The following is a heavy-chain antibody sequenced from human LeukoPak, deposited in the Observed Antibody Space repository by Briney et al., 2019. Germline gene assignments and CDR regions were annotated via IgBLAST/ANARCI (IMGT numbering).Heavy chain of an antibody. CDR3: ARSDSSSWYGGFWFDP. V-gene: IGHV3-21*01. D-gene: IGHD6-13*01. CDR2: ISSSSSYI. Sequence: GSLRLSCAASGFPFSSYSMNWVRQAPGKGLEWVSSISSSSSYIYYADSVKGRFTISRDNAKNSLYLQMNSLRAEDTAVYYCARSDSSSWYGGFWFDPWGQGTLVTVSS. CDR1: GFPFSSYS. J-gene: IGHJ5*02.